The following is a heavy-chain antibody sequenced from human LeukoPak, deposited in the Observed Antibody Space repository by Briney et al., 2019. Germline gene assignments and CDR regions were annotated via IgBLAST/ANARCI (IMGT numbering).Heavy chain of an antibody. CDR2: ISYDGGNK. CDR3: ARDSLAAAGTGRPDY. V-gene: IGHV3-30-3*01. D-gene: IGHD6-13*01. CDR1: GFTFSSYA. J-gene: IGHJ4*02. Sequence: GGSLRLSCAASGFTFSSYAMHWVRQAPGKGLEWVAVISYDGGNKYYADSVKGRFTISRDNSKNTLYLQMNSLRAEDTAVYYCARDSLAAAGTGRPDYWGQGTLVTVSS.